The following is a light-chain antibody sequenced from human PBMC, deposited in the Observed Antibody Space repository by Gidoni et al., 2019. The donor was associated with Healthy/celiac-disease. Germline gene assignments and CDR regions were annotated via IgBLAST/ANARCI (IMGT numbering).Light chain of an antibody. J-gene: IGKJ5*01. CDR3: QQYGSSPPIT. CDR2: GAS. Sequence: EIVWTQSPGTLSLSPGERATLSCRASQSVRSSYFAWYQQKPGQAPRLLIYGASSRATGIPDRFSGSGSGTDFTLTISRLEPEDVAVYYCQQYGSSPPITFGQGTRLEIK. CDR1: QSVRSSY. V-gene: IGKV3-20*01.